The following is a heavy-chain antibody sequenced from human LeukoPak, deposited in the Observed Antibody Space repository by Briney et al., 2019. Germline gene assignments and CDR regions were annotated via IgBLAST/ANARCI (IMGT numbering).Heavy chain of an antibody. D-gene: IGHD3-10*01. J-gene: IGHJ5*02. V-gene: IGHV4-59*01. CDR1: GGSISTYY. Sequence: PSETLSLTCTVSGGSISTYYWSWIRQPPGKGLEWIGYIYYSGSTNYNPSLKGRVTISVDTSKNQFSLKLSSVTAADTAVYYCARASVVRGVIRFDPWGQGTLVTVSS. CDR2: IYYSGST. CDR3: ARASVVRGVIRFDP.